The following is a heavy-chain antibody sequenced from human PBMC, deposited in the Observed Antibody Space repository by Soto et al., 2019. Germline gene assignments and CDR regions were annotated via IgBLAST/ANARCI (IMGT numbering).Heavy chain of an antibody. CDR2: FSSGGST. CDR1: GFTVSTNY. J-gene: IGHJ4*02. V-gene: IGHV3-53*01. Sequence: EVQLVESGGGLIQAGGSLRLSCEAFGFTVSTNYMSWVRQTPGKGLEWVSVFSSGGSTFYADSVKGRFTISRDNSRNTLYLQMRSVRAEDTAVYYCARGFPSMTYYGEYYFDYWGQGTLVTVSS. CDR3: ARGFPSMTYYGEYYFDY. D-gene: IGHD3-10*01.